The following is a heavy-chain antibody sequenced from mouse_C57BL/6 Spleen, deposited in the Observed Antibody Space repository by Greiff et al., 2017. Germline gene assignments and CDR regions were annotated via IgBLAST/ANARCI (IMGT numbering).Heavy chain of an antibody. D-gene: IGHD1-1*01. V-gene: IGHV1-52*01. CDR2: IDPSDSET. CDR1: GYTFTSYW. Sequence: QVQLQPPGAELVRPGSSVKLSCKASGYTFTSYWMHWVKQRPIQGLEWIGNIDPSDSETHYNQKFKDKATLTVDKSSSTAYMQLSSLTSEDSAVYYCARDYYGSSYRRGFDYWGQGTTLTVSS. J-gene: IGHJ2*01. CDR3: ARDYYGSSYRRGFDY.